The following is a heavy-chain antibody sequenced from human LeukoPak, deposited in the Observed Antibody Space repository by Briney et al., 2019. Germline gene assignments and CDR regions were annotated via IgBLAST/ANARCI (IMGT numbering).Heavy chain of an antibody. J-gene: IGHJ4*02. CDR2: INHSGST. V-gene: IGHV4-34*01. CDR1: GGSFSGYY. Sequence: SETLSLTCAVYGGSFSGYYWSWIRQPPGKGLEWIGEINHSGSTNYNPSLKSRVTISVDTSKNQFSLKLSSVTAADTAVYYCARTRGYSYGSGPFDYWGQGTLVTVSS. D-gene: IGHD5-18*01. CDR3: ARTRGYSYGSGPFDY.